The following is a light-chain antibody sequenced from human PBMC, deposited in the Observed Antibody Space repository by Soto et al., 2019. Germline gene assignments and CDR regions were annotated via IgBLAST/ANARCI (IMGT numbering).Light chain of an antibody. V-gene: IGKV3-20*01. J-gene: IGKJ1*01. Sequence: EIVLTQSPGTLSLSPGERATLSCRASQSVSSSYLAWYQQKPGQAPRLLIYDASSRATGIPDRFCGSGSGTDFSLTISRLEPEYFAVYYCQQYGSSKWTFGQGTKVEIK. CDR1: QSVSSSY. CDR3: QQYGSSKWT. CDR2: DAS.